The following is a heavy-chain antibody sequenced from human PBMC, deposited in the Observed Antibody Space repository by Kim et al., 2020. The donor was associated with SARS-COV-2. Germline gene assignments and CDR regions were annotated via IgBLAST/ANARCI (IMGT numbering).Heavy chain of an antibody. Sequence: WGSLRLSCAASGFTFSSYSMNWVRQAPGKGLEWVSSISSSSSYIYYADSVKGRFTISRDNAKNSLYLQMNSLRAEDTAVYYCAREGQFSELLWFGEYNWFDPWGQGTLVTVSS. CDR3: AREGQFSELLWFGEYNWFDP. V-gene: IGHV3-21*01. J-gene: IGHJ5*02. D-gene: IGHD3-10*01. CDR1: GFTFSSYS. CDR2: ISSSSSYI.